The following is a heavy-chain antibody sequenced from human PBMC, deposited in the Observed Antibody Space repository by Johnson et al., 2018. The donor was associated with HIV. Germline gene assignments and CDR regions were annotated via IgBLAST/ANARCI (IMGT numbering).Heavy chain of an antibody. V-gene: IGHV3-30-3*01. Sequence: QVQLVESGGGVVQPGRSLRLSCAASGFTFSSYAMHWVRQAPGKGLEWVAVISYDGSNKYYADSVKGRFTISRDNSKNTLYLQMNSLRAEDTAVYYCARDWGRYDAFDVWGEGTMVTVSS. CDR2: ISYDGSNK. CDR1: GFTFSSYA. J-gene: IGHJ3*01. CDR3: ARDWGRYDAFDV. D-gene: IGHD1-26*01.